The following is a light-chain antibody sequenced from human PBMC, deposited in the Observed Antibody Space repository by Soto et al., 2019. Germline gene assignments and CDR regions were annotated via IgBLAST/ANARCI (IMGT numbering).Light chain of an antibody. CDR3: QQYNNWPRT. Sequence: MVMTQSPDTLPVSPGARATLSCRASQSFSTNLAWYQHKPGKAPRLLIYGASTRATGIPARFSGSGSETEFTLTISSLQSEDLAVYYCQQYNNWPRTFGQGTKVDIK. CDR1: QSFSTN. J-gene: IGKJ1*01. CDR2: GAS. V-gene: IGKV3-15*01.